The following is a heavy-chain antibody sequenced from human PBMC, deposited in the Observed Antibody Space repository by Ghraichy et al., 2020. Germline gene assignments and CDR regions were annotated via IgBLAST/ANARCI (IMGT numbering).Heavy chain of an antibody. CDR1: GFTFSTYT. D-gene: IGHD3-10*01. J-gene: IGHJ4*02. Sequence: GGSLRLSCATSGFTFSTYTMGWVRQAPGKGLEWVSSISSSSGSIFYADSVKGRFTISRDNAKNSLYLQMISLRDEDTAVYFCARKDFFNSGTYYIRFFDSWGQGALVTVSS. V-gene: IGHV3-48*02. CDR3: ARKDFFNSGTYYIRFFDS. CDR2: ISSSSGSI.